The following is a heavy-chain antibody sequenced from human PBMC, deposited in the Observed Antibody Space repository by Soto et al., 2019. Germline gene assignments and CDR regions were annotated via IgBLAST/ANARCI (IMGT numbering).Heavy chain of an antibody. J-gene: IGHJ5*02. D-gene: IGHD6-13*01. Sequence: SETLSLTCTVSGGSISSSSYYWGWIRQPPGKGLEWIGSIYYSGSTYYNPSLKSRVTISVDTSKNQFSLKLSSVTAADTAVYYCARPPSSSWAPGINWFDPWGQGTLVTVSS. CDR2: IYYSGST. CDR3: ARPPSSSWAPGINWFDP. CDR1: GGSISSSSYY. V-gene: IGHV4-39*01.